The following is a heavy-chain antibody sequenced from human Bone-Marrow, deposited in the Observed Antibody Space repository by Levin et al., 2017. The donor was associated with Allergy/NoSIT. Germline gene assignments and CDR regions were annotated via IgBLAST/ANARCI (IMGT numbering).Heavy chain of an antibody. CDR3: THRSLVQIENNWFDP. Sequence: ESGPTLVKPTQTLTLTCTLSGLSVNTRGVGVAWIRQPPGKALEWLALIYWDDDKRYSPSLKSRLTITKDISKNQVVLTMTNMDPEDTATYYCTHRSLVQIENNWFDPWGQGTLVTVSS. CDR2: IYWDDDK. CDR1: GLSVNTRGVG. V-gene: IGHV2-5*02. D-gene: IGHD1-1*01. J-gene: IGHJ5*02.